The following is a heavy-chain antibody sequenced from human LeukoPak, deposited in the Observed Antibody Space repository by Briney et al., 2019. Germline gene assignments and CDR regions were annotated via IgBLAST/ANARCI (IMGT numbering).Heavy chain of an antibody. CDR1: GGSITTTDFD. D-gene: IGHD1-26*01. J-gene: IGHJ4*02. CDR3: ARFKGGTGFDY. CDR2: ISSSGKA. Sequence: SETLSLTCAVSGGSITTTDFDWAWIRQPPGQGFEWTATISSSGKAYYYPSLMSRVTISVDTSKNQFSLDVTSVTAADTGLFYCARFKGGTGFDYWGRGILVIVS. V-gene: IGHV4-39*01.